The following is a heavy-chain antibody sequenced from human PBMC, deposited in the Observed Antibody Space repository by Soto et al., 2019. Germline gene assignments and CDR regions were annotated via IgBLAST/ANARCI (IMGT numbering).Heavy chain of an antibody. J-gene: IGHJ4*02. CDR1: GFTFSSYS. Sequence: PGRYLRLSCSASGFTFSSYSMSWVRQAPGKGLECVSSISVSGGSTYYADSVTGRFTISRYNSKNTLYLQMNSPRAEDTAVYYCANSYYDSSGYFHPLDXLGQETLVTVSX. V-gene: IGHV3-23*01. CDR3: ANSYYDSSGYFHPLDX. CDR2: ISVSGGST. D-gene: IGHD3-22*01.